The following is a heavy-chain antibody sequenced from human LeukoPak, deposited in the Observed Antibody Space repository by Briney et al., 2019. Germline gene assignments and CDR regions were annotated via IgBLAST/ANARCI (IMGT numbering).Heavy chain of an antibody. CDR3: AGYYDSSGPMGYRI. Sequence: SQTLSLTRTVSGGSISSGSYFWSWIRQPAGKGLEWIGRIHTSGSTKYNPSLKSRVTISVDTSRNQFSLKLSSVTAADTAVYYCAGYYDSSGPMGYRIWGQGTMVTVSS. V-gene: IGHV4-61*02. CDR2: IHTSGST. J-gene: IGHJ3*02. D-gene: IGHD3-22*01. CDR1: GGSISSGSYF.